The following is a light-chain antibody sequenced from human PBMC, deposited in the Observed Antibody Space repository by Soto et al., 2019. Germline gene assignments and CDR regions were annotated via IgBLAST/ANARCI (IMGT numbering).Light chain of an antibody. CDR3: AAWDDSLSGPV. Sequence: QSALTQPPSASGSPGQSVTISCTGTSSDVGACNYVSWFQQHPGKAPKLMIYEVSKRPSGVPDRFSGSKSGSTASLTVSGLQAEDEADYYCAAWDDSLSGPVFGGGTKLTVL. CDR1: SSDVGACNY. J-gene: IGLJ2*01. V-gene: IGLV2-8*01. CDR2: EVS.